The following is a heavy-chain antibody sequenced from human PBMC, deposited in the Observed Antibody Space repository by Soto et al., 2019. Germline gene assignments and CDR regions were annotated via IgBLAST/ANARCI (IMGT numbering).Heavy chain of an antibody. CDR2: INRNIDGETT. J-gene: IGHJ4*02. Sequence: GGSLRLSCVVFEYNFSDAWMSWVRQAPGKGLEWFARINRNIDGETTDYAAPVEGRFTIARDDSKNTLYLQMSSLKSEDTAVYFCTADHWSWGQGSLVNVSS. V-gene: IGHV3-15*01. CDR1: EYNFSDAW. CDR3: TADHWS. D-gene: IGHD3-3*01.